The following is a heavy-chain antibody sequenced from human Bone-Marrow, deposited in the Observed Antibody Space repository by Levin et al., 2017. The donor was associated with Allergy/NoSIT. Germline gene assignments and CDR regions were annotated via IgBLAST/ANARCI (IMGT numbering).Heavy chain of an antibody. CDR2: IFHSGIA. J-gene: IGHJ3*02. CDR3: TRRNSSWATFTFEI. V-gene: IGHV4-4*02. D-gene: IGHD1/OR15-1a*01. CDR1: GASISSSNW. Sequence: PSETLSLTCAVSGASISSSNWWNWVRQTPGGGLEWIGEIFHSGIANYNPSLKSRILISVDKSKNHFSLNLKSVTAADTALYYCTRRNSSWATFTFEIWGHGTMVTGS.